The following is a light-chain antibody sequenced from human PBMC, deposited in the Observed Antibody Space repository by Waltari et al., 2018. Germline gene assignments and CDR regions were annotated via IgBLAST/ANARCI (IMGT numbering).Light chain of an antibody. J-gene: IGLJ3*02. Sequence: QSALTQPASVSGSPGQSITISCTGSSSDVGSYNLVSWYQQHPGKAPKLLIYEGSKRPSGVSNRFSGSKSDNTASLTSSGRQAEDEAHYYCCSYAGSSAPRVFGGGTKLTVL. V-gene: IGLV2-23*01. CDR3: CSYAGSSAPRV. CDR1: SSDVGSYNL. CDR2: EGS.